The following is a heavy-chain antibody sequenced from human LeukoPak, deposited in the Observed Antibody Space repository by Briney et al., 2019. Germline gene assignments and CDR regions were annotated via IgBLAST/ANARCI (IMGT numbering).Heavy chain of an antibody. J-gene: IGHJ4*02. CDR2: ISGSGGGT. V-gene: IGHV3-23*01. CDR3: AKDLGRYRNNFFDY. CDR1: GFTFSSIA. D-gene: IGHD1-26*01. Sequence: GGSLRLSCAASGFTFSSIAMSWIRQAPDKGLEWVSTISGSGGGTYYADSVKGRFTISRDDSKNTLYLQMNSLRADDTAVYYCAKDLGRYRNNFFDYWGQGNLVTVSS.